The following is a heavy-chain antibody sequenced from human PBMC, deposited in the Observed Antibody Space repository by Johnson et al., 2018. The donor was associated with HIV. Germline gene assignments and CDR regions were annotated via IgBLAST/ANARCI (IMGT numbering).Heavy chain of an antibody. V-gene: IGHV3-74*01. J-gene: IGHJ3*02. CDR3: ASSSPRDAFDI. CDR1: GFTFSRYW. CDR2: INSDGSNT. Sequence: VQLVESGGGLVQPGGSLRLSCAGSGFTFSRYWMHWVRQAPGKGLVWVSGINSDGSNTNYEDSVKGRFTISRDNSKNTLYLQMNSLRAEDTAVYYCASSSPRDAFDIWGQGTMVTDSS.